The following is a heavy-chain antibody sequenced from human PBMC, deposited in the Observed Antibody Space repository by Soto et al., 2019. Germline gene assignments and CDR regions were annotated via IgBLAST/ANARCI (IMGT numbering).Heavy chain of an antibody. V-gene: IGHV4-34*01. CDR2: INHSGST. CDR1: GGSFSGYY. CDR3: ARGLTTVSNWFDP. Sequence: SETLSLTCAVYGGSFSGYYWSWIRQPPGKGLEWIGEINHSGSTNYNPSLKRRVTISVDTSKNQFSLKLSSVTAADTAVYYCARGLTTVSNWFDPWGQGTLVTVSS. J-gene: IGHJ5*02. D-gene: IGHD4-4*01.